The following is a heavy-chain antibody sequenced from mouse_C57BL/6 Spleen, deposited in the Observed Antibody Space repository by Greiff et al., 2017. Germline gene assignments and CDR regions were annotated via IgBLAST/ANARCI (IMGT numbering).Heavy chain of an antibody. CDR2: ISSGGSYT. CDR1: GFTFSSYG. Sequence: EVQGVESGGDLVKPGGSLKLSCAASGFTFSSYGMSWVRQTPDKRLEWVATISSGGSYTYYPDSVKGRFTISRDNAKNTLYLQMSSLKSEDTAMYYCARDYYGSSSDFDVWGTGTTVTVSS. J-gene: IGHJ1*03. V-gene: IGHV5-6*01. D-gene: IGHD1-1*01. CDR3: ARDYYGSSSDFDV.